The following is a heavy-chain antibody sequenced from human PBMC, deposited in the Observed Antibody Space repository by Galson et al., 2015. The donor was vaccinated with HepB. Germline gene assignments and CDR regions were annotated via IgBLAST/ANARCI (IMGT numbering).Heavy chain of an antibody. CDR2: TSSSGSTI. CDR3: ARVPLYNYVWGSYRHDAFDI. Sequence: SLRLSCAASGFTFSSYEMNWVRQAPGKGLEWVSYTSSSGSTIYYADSVKGRFTISRDNAKNSLYLQMSSLRAEDTAVYYCARVPLYNYVWGSYRHDAFDIWGQGTMVTVSS. D-gene: IGHD3-16*02. V-gene: IGHV3-48*03. J-gene: IGHJ3*02. CDR1: GFTFSSYE.